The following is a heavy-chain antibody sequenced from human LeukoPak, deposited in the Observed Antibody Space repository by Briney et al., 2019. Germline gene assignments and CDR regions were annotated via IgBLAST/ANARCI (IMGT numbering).Heavy chain of an antibody. Sequence: SETLSLTCAVSGYSITNGYYRVWVRQPPGKGPEWIGRLYHGDSVFYNTALENPVSMSVDTPKNQFSLKLSFVTAADTAVYYCARQHDSYYYYYIDVWGSGTTVTVSS. CDR1: GYSITNGYY. CDR3: ARQHDSYYYYYIDV. CDR2: LYHGDSV. V-gene: IGHV4-38-2*01. J-gene: IGHJ6*03.